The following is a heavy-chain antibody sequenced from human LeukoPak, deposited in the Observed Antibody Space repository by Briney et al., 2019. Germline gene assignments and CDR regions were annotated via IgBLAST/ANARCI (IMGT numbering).Heavy chain of an antibody. CDR2: IIPIFGTA. D-gene: IGHD3-22*01. V-gene: IGHV1-69*13. CDR3: AGGDSSGYYLLYFDY. J-gene: IGHJ4*02. Sequence: GASVKVSCKASGYTFTSYGISWVRQAPGQGLEWMGGIIPIFGTANYAQKFQGRVTITADESTSTAYMELSSLRSEDTAVYYCAGGDSSGYYLLYFDYWGQGTLVTVSS. CDR1: GYTFTSYG.